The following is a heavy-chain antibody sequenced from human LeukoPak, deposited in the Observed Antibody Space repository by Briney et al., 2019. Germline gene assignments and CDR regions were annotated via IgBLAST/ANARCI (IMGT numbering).Heavy chain of an antibody. V-gene: IGHV4-59*01. CDR1: GGSISSYY. D-gene: IGHD6-19*01. CDR3: ARVGKQWLVDFDY. J-gene: IGHJ4*02. Sequence: SETLSLTCTVSGGSISSYYWSGIRQPPGKGLEWIGYIYYSGSTNYNPSLKSRVTISVDTSKNQFSLKLSSVTAADTAVYYCARVGKQWLVDFDYWGQGTLVTVSS. CDR2: IYYSGST.